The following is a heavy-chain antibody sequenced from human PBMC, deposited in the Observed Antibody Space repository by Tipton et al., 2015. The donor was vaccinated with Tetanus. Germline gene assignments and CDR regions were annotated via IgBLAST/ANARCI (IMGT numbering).Heavy chain of an antibody. D-gene: IGHD2/OR15-2a*01. CDR3: AREDYFDISAFDI. CDR1: GGSVGRYY. V-gene: IGHV4-59*02. CDR2: IDYNGST. J-gene: IGHJ3*02. Sequence: LRLSCTISGGSVGRYYWAWIRQTPGKGLEWIGYIDYNGSTKYNPSLRSRVTLSLDTSKNQISMRLTSVTAADTAVYYCAREDYFDISAFDIWGQGTMVTVSS.